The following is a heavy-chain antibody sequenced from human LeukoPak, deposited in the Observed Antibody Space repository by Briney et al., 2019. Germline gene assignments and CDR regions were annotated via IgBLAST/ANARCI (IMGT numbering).Heavy chain of an antibody. CDR3: AGYCGGDCYPPDY. J-gene: IGHJ4*02. V-gene: IGHV4-39*07. Sequence: SETLSLTCTVSGGSISSSSYYWGWIRQPPGKGLEWIGSIYYSGSTYYNPSLKSRVTISVDTSKNQFSLKLSSVTAADTAVYYCAGYCGGDCYPPDYWGQGTLVTVSS. CDR1: GGSISSSSYY. CDR2: IYYSGST. D-gene: IGHD2-21*02.